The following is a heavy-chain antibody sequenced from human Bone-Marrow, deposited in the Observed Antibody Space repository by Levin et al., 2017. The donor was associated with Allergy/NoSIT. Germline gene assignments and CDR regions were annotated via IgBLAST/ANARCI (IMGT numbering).Heavy chain of an antibody. J-gene: IGHJ4*02. D-gene: IGHD6-19*01. Sequence: GGSLRLSCTTSGYTFTTYGISWLRQAPGQGLEWMGWISGFDGDTNYAQKFQGRVTLTTDTSTSIAHMDLRSLKSDDTAVYYCARADVGAVAGTTLGDWGQGTLVTVSS. V-gene: IGHV1-18*01. CDR1: GYTFTTYG. CDR3: ARADVGAVAGTTLGD. CDR2: ISGFDGDT.